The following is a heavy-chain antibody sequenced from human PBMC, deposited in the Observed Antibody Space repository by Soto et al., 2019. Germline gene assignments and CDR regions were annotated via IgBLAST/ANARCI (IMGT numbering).Heavy chain of an antibody. Sequence: SVKVSCKASGGTFSSYAISWVRQAPGQGLEWMGGIIPIFGTANYAQKFQGRVTITADESTSTAYMELSSLRSEDTAVYYCARGGDYGGPDAFDIWAQGTMVTVSS. D-gene: IGHD4-17*01. CDR1: GGTFSSYA. CDR2: IIPIFGTA. CDR3: ARGGDYGGPDAFDI. V-gene: IGHV1-69*13. J-gene: IGHJ3*02.